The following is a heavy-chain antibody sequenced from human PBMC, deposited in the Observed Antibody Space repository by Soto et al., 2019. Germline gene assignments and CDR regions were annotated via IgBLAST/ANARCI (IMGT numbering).Heavy chain of an antibody. V-gene: IGHV3-30*18. CDR2: ISYDGSNK. CDR1: GFTFSSYG. CDR3: AKPPPSYYYGSGRGAVYFDY. D-gene: IGHD3-10*01. J-gene: IGHJ4*02. Sequence: GGSLRLSCAASGFTFSSYGMHWVRQAPGKGLEWVAVISYDGSNKYYADSVKGRFTISRDNSKNTLYLQMNSLRAEDTAVYYCAKPPPSYYYGSGRGAVYFDYWGQGTLVTVSS.